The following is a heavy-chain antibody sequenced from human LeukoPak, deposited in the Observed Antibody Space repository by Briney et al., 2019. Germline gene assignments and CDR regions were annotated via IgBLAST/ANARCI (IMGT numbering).Heavy chain of an antibody. CDR1: GFTFSSYA. CDR3: AKDQDFYDSSGYPDY. J-gene: IGHJ4*02. Sequence: QSGGSLGLSCAASGFTFSSYAMSWVRQAPGKGLEWVSAISGSGGSTYYADSVKGRFTISRDNSKNTLYLQMNSLRAEDTAVYYCAKDQDFYDSSGYPDYWGQGTLVTVSS. D-gene: IGHD3-22*01. V-gene: IGHV3-23*01. CDR2: ISGSGGST.